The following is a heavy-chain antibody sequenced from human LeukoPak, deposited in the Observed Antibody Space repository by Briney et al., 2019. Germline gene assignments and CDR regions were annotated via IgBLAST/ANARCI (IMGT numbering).Heavy chain of an antibody. D-gene: IGHD2/OR15-2a*01. CDR2: ISAYNGNT. CDR1: GYTFTSYG. J-gene: IGHJ4*02. CDR3: ARSAHSTVMGYYFDY. V-gene: IGHV1-18*01. Sequence: ASVKVSCKASGYTFTSYGISWVRQAPGQGLEWMGWISAYNGNTNYAQKFQGRVTITRNTSISTAYMELSSLRSEDTAVYYCARSAHSTVMGYYFDYWGQGTLVTVSS.